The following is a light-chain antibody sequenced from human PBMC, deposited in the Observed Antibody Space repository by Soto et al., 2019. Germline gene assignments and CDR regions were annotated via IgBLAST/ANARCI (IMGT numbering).Light chain of an antibody. CDR2: DDI. V-gene: IGLV2-23*01. J-gene: IGLJ3*02. Sequence: QSALTQPASVSGSPGQSITISCTGTRSDVGGYNLVSWYQQHPGKAPTLMIYDDIKRPSGVSPRFSGSKSSNTASLTISGLQDEDEADYFCCSYAGSISWVFGGGTKLTVL. CDR1: RSDVGGYNL. CDR3: CSYAGSISWV.